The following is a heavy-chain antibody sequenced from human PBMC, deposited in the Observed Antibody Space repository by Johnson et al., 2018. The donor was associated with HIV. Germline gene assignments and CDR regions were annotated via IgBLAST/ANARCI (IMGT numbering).Heavy chain of an antibody. CDR2: ISSSGSTI. J-gene: IGHJ3*02. CDR3: AKDLGTGDDAFDI. CDR1: GFTFSDYY. D-gene: IGHD7-27*01. Sequence: QVQLVESGGGLVKPGGSLRLSCAASGFTFSDYYMSWIRQAPGKGLEWVSYISSSGSTIYYADSVKGRLTISRDNSKNTLYLQMNSLRAEDTAVYYCAKDLGTGDDAFDIWGQGTMVTVSS. V-gene: IGHV3-11*04.